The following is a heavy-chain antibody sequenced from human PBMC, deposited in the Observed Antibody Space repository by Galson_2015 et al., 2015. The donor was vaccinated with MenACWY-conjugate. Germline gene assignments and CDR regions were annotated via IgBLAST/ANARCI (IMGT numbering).Heavy chain of an antibody. CDR2: IKQDGSEN. V-gene: IGHV3-7*03. J-gene: IGHJ4*02. Sequence: SLRLSCAASGFSLNKYWMSWVRQPPGKGLEWVANIKQDGSENYYGDSVKGRFTISRDNAKNSMYLQMHSLRAEDTAVYYCARDPSESWFGETGDFWGQGTLVTVSS. D-gene: IGHD3-10*01. CDR3: ARDPSESWFGETGDF. CDR1: GFSLNKYW.